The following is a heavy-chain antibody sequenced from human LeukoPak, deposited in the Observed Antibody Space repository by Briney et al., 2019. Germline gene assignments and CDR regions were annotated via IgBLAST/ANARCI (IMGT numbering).Heavy chain of an antibody. V-gene: IGHV1-18*01. CDR3: AREEADSGSYYVDY. CDR2: ISAYDGNT. CDR1: GYTFTSFG. D-gene: IGHD1-26*01. Sequence: ASVKVPCKASGYTFTSFGFSWVRQAPGQGLEWMGWISAYDGNTNYAQQLQGRVTMTTDTSTSTAYMELRSLRSDDTAVYYCAREEADSGSYYVDYWGQGTLVTVSS. J-gene: IGHJ4*02.